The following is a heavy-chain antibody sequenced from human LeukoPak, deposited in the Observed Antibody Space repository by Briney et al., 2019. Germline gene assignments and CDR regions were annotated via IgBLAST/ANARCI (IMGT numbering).Heavy chain of an antibody. Sequence: SETLSLTCTVSGGSISSSSYYWGWIRQPPGKGLEWIGSIYYSGSTYYNPSLKSRVTISVDTSKNQFSLKLSSVTAADTAVYYCARLSSTYFDAFDIWGQGTMVTVSS. CDR3: ARLSSTYFDAFDI. D-gene: IGHD3-10*01. CDR2: IYYSGST. CDR1: GGSISSSSYY. J-gene: IGHJ3*02. V-gene: IGHV4-39*07.